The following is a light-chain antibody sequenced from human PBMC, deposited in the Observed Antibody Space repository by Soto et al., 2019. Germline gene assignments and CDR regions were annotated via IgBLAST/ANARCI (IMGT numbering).Light chain of an antibody. V-gene: IGKV3-15*01. Sequence: IVMTQSPATLSVSPGERATLSCRASESVSSNLAWYQQKPGQAPRLLLYGASTRATGTPDRFSGSGSGTEFTLTISSLQSEDFAVYYCQQYDYWPPWTFGQGTKVEIK. J-gene: IGKJ1*01. CDR1: ESVSSN. CDR2: GAS. CDR3: QQYDYWPPWT.